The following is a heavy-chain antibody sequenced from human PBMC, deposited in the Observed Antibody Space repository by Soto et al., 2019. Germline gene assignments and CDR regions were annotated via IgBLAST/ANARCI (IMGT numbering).Heavy chain of an antibody. Sequence: GXSVKVYCQASGGTFSSYAISWVRQAPGQGLEWMGGIIPIFGTANYAQKFQGRVTITADESTSTAYMELSSLRSEDTAVYYCARDLGYYDSSGPKGQWGQGTLVTVSS. J-gene: IGHJ4*02. CDR2: IIPIFGTA. CDR1: GGTFSSYA. D-gene: IGHD3-22*01. CDR3: ARDLGYYDSSGPKGQ. V-gene: IGHV1-69*13.